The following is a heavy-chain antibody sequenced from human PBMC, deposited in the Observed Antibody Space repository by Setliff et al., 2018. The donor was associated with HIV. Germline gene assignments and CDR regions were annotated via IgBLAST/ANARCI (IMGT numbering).Heavy chain of an antibody. J-gene: IGHJ4*02. CDR3: AADGDTNSWYFY. D-gene: IGHD6-13*01. CDR2: FYTSGST. CDR1: GGSISRYY. V-gene: IGHV4-4*08. Sequence: SETLSLTCSVSGGSISRYYWSWIRQSPGKGLEWIAYFYTSGSTNYNPSLKSRVTISVDTSKNQFSLKLSSVTAADTAVYSCAADGDTNSWYFYWGQGTQVTVSS.